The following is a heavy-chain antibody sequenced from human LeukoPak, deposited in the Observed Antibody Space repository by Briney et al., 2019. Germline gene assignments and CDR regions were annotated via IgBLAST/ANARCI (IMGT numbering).Heavy chain of an antibody. D-gene: IGHD3-3*01. J-gene: IGHJ5*02. CDR3: AGCFWSVYNGSPP. Sequence: ASVKVSCKASGGTFSSYAISWVRQAPGQGLEWMGGIIPIFGTANYAQKFQGRVTITADESTSTAYMELSSLRSEDTAVYYCAGCFWSVYNGSPPGGEEPLVPVSS. V-gene: IGHV1-69*13. CDR2: IIPIFGTA. CDR1: GGTFSSYA.